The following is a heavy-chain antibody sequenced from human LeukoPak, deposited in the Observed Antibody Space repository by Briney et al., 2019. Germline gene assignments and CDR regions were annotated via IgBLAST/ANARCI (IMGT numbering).Heavy chain of an antibody. CDR3: ARCSPGDSSNFYAVLQY. D-gene: IGHD3-22*01. CDR1: GGTFSSYA. J-gene: IGHJ4*02. Sequence: SVKVSCKASGGTFSSYAVSWVRLTPGQGLEWLGGIIPVFGTTTYAQKFQAKVTMTADKSTNTAYLEISSLTSDDTAVYYCARCSPGDSSNFYAVLQYWGQGTQVTVSS. CDR2: IIPVFGTT. V-gene: IGHV1-69*06.